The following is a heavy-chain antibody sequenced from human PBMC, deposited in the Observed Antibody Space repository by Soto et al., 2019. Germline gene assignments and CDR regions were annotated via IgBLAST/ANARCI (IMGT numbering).Heavy chain of an antibody. CDR1: GYTFTSYA. Sequence: GASVKVSCKASGYTFTSYAMHWVRQAPGQRLEWMGWINAGNGNTKYSQKFQGRVTITRDTSASTAYMELSSLRSEDTAVYYCARDGLRVTIFGVVIIGYYGMDVWGQGTTVTVSS. J-gene: IGHJ6*02. D-gene: IGHD3-3*01. CDR3: ARDGLRVTIFGVVIIGYYGMDV. V-gene: IGHV1-3*01. CDR2: INAGNGNT.